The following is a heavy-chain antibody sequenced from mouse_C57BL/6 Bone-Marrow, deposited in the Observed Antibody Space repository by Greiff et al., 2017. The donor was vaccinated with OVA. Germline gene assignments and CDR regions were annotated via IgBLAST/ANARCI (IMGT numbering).Heavy chain of an antibody. CDR1: GFSLTSYG. V-gene: IGHV2-4*01. D-gene: IGHD2-3*01. CDR3: AKTGDGYYPAWFAY. Sequence: VKVVESGPGLVQPSQSLSITCTVSGFSLTSYGVHWVRQPPGKGLEWLGVIWSGGSTDYNAAFISRLSISKDNSKSQVFFKMNSLQADDTAIYYCAKTGDGYYPAWFAYWGQGTLVTVSA. CDR2: IWSGGST. J-gene: IGHJ3*01.